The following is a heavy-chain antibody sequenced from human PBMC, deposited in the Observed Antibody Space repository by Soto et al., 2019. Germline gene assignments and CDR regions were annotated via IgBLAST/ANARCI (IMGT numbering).Heavy chain of an antibody. V-gene: IGHV2-5*02. CDR1: GFSLSTSGVG. CDR2: IYWDDDK. J-gene: IGHJ4*02. D-gene: IGHD3-16*01. CDR3: AHRGLGDYGDYFDY. Sequence: QITLKESGPTLVKPTQTLTLTCTFSGFSLSTSGVGVGWIRQPPGKALEWLALIYWDDDKRYSPSLKSRLTITKDTSKNQVVLTMTNMDPVDTATYYCAHRGLGDYGDYFDYWGQGTLVTVSS.